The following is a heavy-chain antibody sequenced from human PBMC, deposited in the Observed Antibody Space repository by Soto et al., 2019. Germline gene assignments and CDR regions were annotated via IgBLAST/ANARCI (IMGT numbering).Heavy chain of an antibody. D-gene: IGHD3-10*01. CDR3: AGGSGSYVAAGPLY. V-gene: IGHV4-59*01. CDR2: IYYSGST. Sequence: PSETLSLTCTVSGGSISSYYWSWIRQPPGKGLEWIGYIYYSGSTNYNPSLKSRVTISVDTSKNQFSLKLSSVTAADTAVYYCAGGSGSYVAAGPLYWGRGTLVTVSS. CDR1: GGSISSYY. J-gene: IGHJ4*02.